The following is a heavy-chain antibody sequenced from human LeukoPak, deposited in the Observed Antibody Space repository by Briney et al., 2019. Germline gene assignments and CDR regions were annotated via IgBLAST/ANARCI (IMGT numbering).Heavy chain of an antibody. CDR3: ARSSSWFPSYFAY. V-gene: IGHV3-11*01. CDR2: ISGSGSTI. CDR1: GFTFSDYY. J-gene: IGHJ4*02. Sequence: GGSLRLSCAASGFTFSDYYMSWIRQAPGKGLEWVPYISGSGSTIYYADSVKGRFTISRDNAKNSLYLQMNSLRAEDTAVYYCARSSSWFPSYFAYWGQGTLVTVSS. D-gene: IGHD6-13*01.